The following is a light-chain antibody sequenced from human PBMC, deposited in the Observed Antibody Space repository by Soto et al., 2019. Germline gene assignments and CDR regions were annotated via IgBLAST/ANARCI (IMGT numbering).Light chain of an antibody. V-gene: IGKV3-15*01. CDR2: GAS. J-gene: IGKJ1*01. CDR3: QQYNNWPSGT. Sequence: EIVMTQSPATLSVSPGERATLSCRASQSVSSNLAWYQQKPGQAPRLLIYGASTRATGIPARFSGSGSATEFTLTISRLQSEDFAVYYCQQYNNWPSGTFGQGTKVEIK. CDR1: QSVSSN.